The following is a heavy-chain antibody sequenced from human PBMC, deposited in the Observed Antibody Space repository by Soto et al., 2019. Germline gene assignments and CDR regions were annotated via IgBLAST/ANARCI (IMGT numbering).Heavy chain of an antibody. CDR1: GGTFSSYA. CDR2: IIPIFGTA. Sequence: SVKVSCKASGGTFSSYAISWVRQAPGQGLEWMGGIIPIFGTANYAQKFQGRVTITADESTSTAYMELSSLRSEDTAVYYCARDRYIAAGIYYYYYGMDFSGQGTTVTVSS. D-gene: IGHD6-6*01. J-gene: IGHJ6*02. V-gene: IGHV1-69*13. CDR3: ARDRYIAAGIYYYYYGMDF.